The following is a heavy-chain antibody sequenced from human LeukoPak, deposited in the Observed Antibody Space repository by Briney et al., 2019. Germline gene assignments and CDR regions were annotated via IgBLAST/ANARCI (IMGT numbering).Heavy chain of an antibody. CDR2: IYTSGST. Sequence: SETLSLTCTVSGGSISSGSYYWSWIRQPAGKGLEWIGRIYTSGSTNYNPSLKSRVTISVDTSKNQFSLKLSSVTAADTAVYYCARDRYGLYYMDVWGKGTTVTISS. D-gene: IGHD3-16*02. CDR3: ARDRYGLYYMDV. V-gene: IGHV4-61*02. CDR1: GGSISSGSYY. J-gene: IGHJ6*03.